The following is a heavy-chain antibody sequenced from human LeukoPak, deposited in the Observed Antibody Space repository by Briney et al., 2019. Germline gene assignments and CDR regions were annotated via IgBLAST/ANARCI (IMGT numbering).Heavy chain of an antibody. CDR3: AKHSCTGGGTCDLNY. CDR1: GFTISNYW. D-gene: IGHD2-8*02. CDR2: IRQDGREK. Sequence: GGSLRLSCAASGFTISNYWMTWVRQAPGKGLEWVANIRQDGREKNYVGSVKGRFTISRDNAKNSLYLQMNSLRPEDTAVYYCAKHSCTGGGTCDLNYWGQGTLLTVSS. J-gene: IGHJ4*02. V-gene: IGHV3-7*03.